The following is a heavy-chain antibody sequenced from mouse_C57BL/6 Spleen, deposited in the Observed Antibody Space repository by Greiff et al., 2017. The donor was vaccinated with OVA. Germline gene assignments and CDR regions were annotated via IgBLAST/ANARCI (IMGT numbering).Heavy chain of an antibody. V-gene: IGHV1-55*01. D-gene: IGHD1-1*01. CDR3: ARYSSYPLYAMDY. CDR2: IYPGSGST. CDR1: GYTFTSYW. J-gene: IGHJ4*01. Sequence: VQLQQPGAELVKPGASVKMSCKASGYTFTSYWITWVKQRPGQGLEWIGDIYPGSGSTNYNEKFKSKATLTVDTSSSTAYMQLSSLTSEDSAVYYCARYSSYPLYAMDYWGQGTSVTVSS.